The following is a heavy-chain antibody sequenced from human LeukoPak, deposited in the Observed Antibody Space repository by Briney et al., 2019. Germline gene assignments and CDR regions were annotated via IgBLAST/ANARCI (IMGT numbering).Heavy chain of an antibody. Sequence: GGSLRLSCAASGFTSSSYAMSWVRQAPGKGLEWVSAISGSGGSTYYADSVKGRFTISRDNSKNTLYLQMNSLRAEDTAVYYCAKGSSGSYYAFDYWGQGTLVTVSS. D-gene: IGHD1-26*01. CDR1: GFTSSSYA. J-gene: IGHJ4*02. CDR2: ISGSGGST. V-gene: IGHV3-23*01. CDR3: AKGSSGSYYAFDY.